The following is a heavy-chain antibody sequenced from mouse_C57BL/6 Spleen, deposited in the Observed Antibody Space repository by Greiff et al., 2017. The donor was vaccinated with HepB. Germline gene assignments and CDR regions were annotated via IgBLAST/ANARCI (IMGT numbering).Heavy chain of an antibody. CDR2: ISDGGSYT. V-gene: IGHV5-4*01. CDR3: ARGASYFDY. J-gene: IGHJ2*01. CDR1: GFTFSSYA. Sequence: DVHLVESGGGLVKPGGSLKLSCAASGFTFSSYAMSWVRQTPEKRLEWVATISDGGSYTYYPDNVKGRFTISRDNAKNNLYLQMSHLKSEDTAMYYCARGASYFDYWGQGTTLTVSS.